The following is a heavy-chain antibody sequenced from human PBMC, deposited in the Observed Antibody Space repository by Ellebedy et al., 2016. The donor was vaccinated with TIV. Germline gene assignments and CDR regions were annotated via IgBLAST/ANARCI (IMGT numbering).Heavy chain of an antibody. V-gene: IGHV1-46*01. D-gene: IGHD4-23*01. CDR1: GYTFTSYY. Sequence: ASVKVSXKASGYTFTSYYMHWVRQAPGQGLEWMGIINPSGGRTSYAQKFQGRVTMTRDTSTSTVYTELSSLRSDDTALYFCARDSDYGGVTNHWYFNLWGRGTLVTVSS. J-gene: IGHJ2*01. CDR2: INPSGGRT. CDR3: ARDSDYGGVTNHWYFNL.